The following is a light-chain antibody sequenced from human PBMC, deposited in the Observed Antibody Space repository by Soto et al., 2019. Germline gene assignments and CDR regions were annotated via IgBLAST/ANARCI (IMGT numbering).Light chain of an antibody. Sequence: EIVSTQSPGTLSLSPGERAALSCRGSQSVSSSYLAWYQQKPGQAPRLLIYGASSRATGIPDRFSGSGSGTDFTLTINRLEPEDFAMYYCQQYGSSPGTFGQGTKVDIK. CDR1: QSVSSSY. CDR3: QQYGSSPGT. J-gene: IGKJ1*01. CDR2: GAS. V-gene: IGKV3-20*01.